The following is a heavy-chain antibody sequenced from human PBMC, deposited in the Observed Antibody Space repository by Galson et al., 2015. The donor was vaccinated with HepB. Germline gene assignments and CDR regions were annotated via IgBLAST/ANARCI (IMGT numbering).Heavy chain of an antibody. V-gene: IGHV3-11*06. J-gene: IGHJ4*02. D-gene: IGHD4-17*01. CDR3: ARVADADYGDHSHFDS. CDR1: GFTFSDYY. Sequence: SLRLSCAASGFTFSDYYMSWIRQAPGKGLEWISYISQSGTYTNYADSVKGRFTISRDNAQNSLYLRINSLRAEDTAVYYCARVADADYGDHSHFDSWGQGTLVTVSS. CDR2: ISQSGTYT.